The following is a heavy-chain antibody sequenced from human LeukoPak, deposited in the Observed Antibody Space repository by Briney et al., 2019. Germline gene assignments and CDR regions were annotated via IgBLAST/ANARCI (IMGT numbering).Heavy chain of an antibody. V-gene: IGHV3-21*01. D-gene: IGHD3-3*01. CDR2: ISSSSSYI. J-gene: IGHJ4*02. CDR1: GFTFSKFA. Sequence: GRSLRLSCAAAGFTFSKFAMHWVRQAPGKGLEWVSSISSSSSYIYYADSVKGRFTISRDNSKNTLYLQMNSLRAEDTAVYYCAKDAIFGAALDYWGQGTLVTVSS. CDR3: AKDAIFGAALDY.